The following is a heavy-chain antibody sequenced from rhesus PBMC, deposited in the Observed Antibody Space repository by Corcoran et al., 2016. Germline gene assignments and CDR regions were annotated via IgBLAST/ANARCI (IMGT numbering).Heavy chain of an antibody. Sequence: QVQLQESGPGLVKPSETLSLICAVSGASISDNYWSWIRQPPGKGLEWIGYIGGSGGSTSYTPPLTSRVTISTDTSKNQCSLKLNSMTAADTAVYYCARSGVTATVYWGQGVLVTVSS. D-gene: IGHD3-34*01. J-gene: IGHJ4*01. CDR1: GASISDNY. CDR2: IGGSGGST. CDR3: ARSGVTATVY. V-gene: IGHV4-165*02.